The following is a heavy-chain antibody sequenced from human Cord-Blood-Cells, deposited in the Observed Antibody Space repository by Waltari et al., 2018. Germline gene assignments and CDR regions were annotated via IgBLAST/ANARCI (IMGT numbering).Heavy chain of an antibody. D-gene: IGHD1-26*01. CDR3: ARELGGATTRYFQH. CDR2: VNPSSGGT. CDR1: GYTFTGYY. J-gene: IGHJ1*01. Sequence: QVQLVQSGAEVKKPGASVKVSCKASGYTFTGYYMHWVRQAPGQGLEWLGWVNPSSGGTSIAQEVQGRVTMTRDTSISTAYMELSRLRSDDTAVYYCARELGGATTRYFQHWGQGTLVTVSS. V-gene: IGHV1-2*02.